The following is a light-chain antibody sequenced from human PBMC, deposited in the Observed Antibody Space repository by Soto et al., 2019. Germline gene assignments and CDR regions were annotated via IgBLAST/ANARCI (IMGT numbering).Light chain of an antibody. V-gene: IGKV1-39*01. Sequence: EIKMTQSPSSLSASVGDRVTITCRASQSISSYLNWYQQKPGKAPKLLIYAASSLQSGVPSRFSGSGSGTDSTLTISSLQPEDFATYYCQQSYSTLRITFCQRTRPEI. J-gene: IGKJ5*01. CDR2: AAS. CDR3: QQSYSTLRIT. CDR1: QSISSY.